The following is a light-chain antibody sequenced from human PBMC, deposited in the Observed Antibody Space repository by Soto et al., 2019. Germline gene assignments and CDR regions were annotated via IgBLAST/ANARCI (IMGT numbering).Light chain of an antibody. CDR1: QGISND. Sequence: DIQMTQSPSSLSASVGDRVTITCRASQGISNDLAWYQQKPGKVPKLLIYAASTLRSGVPSRFSGSGSGTDFPLTICRLQPEDVATYFCQKYISAPGTFGQGPKVEIK. CDR3: QKYISAPGT. CDR2: AAS. J-gene: IGKJ1*01. V-gene: IGKV1-27*01.